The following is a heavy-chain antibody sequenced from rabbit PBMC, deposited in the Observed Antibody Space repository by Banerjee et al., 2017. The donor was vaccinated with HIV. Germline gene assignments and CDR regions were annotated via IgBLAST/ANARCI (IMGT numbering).Heavy chain of an antibody. D-gene: IGHD4-2*01. CDR3: VRGDDYAGDGYEL. V-gene: IGHV1S40*01. CDR2: IYTGNGGST. CDR1: GFSLSNNYV. J-gene: IGHJ4*01. Sequence: QSLEESGGDLVKPGASLTLTCTASGFSLSNNYVMCWVRQAPGKGLEWIGCIYTGNGGSTYYASWAKGRFTISKASSTTVTLQVTSLTAADTATYFCVRGDDYAGDGYELWGPGTLVTVS.